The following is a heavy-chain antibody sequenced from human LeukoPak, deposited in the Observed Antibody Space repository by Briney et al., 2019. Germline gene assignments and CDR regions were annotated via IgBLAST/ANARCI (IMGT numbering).Heavy chain of an antibody. J-gene: IGHJ1*01. Sequence: GGSLRLSCAASGFTFSNAWMSWVRQAPGKGLEWVGRIKSKTDGGTTDYAAPVKGRFTISRDDSKNTLYLQMNSLKTEDTAVYYCTTGETYYDILTGYMGTEYFQHWGQGTLVTVSS. CDR3: TTGETYYDILTGYMGTEYFQH. V-gene: IGHV3-15*01. D-gene: IGHD3-9*01. CDR1: GFTFSNAW. CDR2: IKSKTDGGTT.